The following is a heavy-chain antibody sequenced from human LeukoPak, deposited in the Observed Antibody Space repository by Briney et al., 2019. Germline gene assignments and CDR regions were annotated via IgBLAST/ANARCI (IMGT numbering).Heavy chain of an antibody. V-gene: IGHV3-49*04. CDR3: TRDLPIAVAGTYYYYGMDV. J-gene: IGHJ6*02. D-gene: IGHD6-19*01. CDR2: IRSKAYGGTT. Sequence: GGSLRLSCTASGFTIGDYAMSWVRQAPGKGLEWVGFIRSKAYGGTTEYAASVKGRFTISRDDSKSIAYLQMNSLKTEDTAVYYCTRDLPIAVAGTYYYYGMDVWGQGTTVTVSS. CDR1: GFTIGDYA.